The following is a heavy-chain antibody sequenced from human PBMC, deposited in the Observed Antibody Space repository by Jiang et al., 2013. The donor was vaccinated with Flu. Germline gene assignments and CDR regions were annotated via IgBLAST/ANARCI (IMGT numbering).Heavy chain of an antibody. CDR2: ISYDGSNK. CDR1: GFTFSSYA. CDR3: ARAKGYYDILTGYYSIYGMDV. D-gene: IGHD3-9*01. J-gene: IGHJ6*02. Sequence: VQLLESGGGVVQPGRSLRLSCAASGFTFSSYAMHWVRQAPGKGLEWVAVISYDGSNKYYADSVKGRFTISRDNSKNTLYLQMNSLRAEDTAVYYCARAKGYYDILTGYYSIYGMDVWGQGTTVTVSS. V-gene: IGHV3-30-3*01.